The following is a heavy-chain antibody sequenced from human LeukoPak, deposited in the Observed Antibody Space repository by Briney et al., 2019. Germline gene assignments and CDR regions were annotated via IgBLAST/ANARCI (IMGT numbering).Heavy chain of an antibody. CDR2: ISGYNGNT. CDR1: GYTFTNYA. D-gene: IGHD2-2*01. Sequence: ASVKVSCKASGYTFTNYAITWVRQAPGQGLEWMGWISGYNGNTNYAQKLQGRVTMTTDTSTSTAYMELRSLTSDDTAVYYCARSEAIVVVPTAIVYWGQGTLVTVSS. J-gene: IGHJ4*02. V-gene: IGHV1-18*01. CDR3: ARSEAIVVVPTAIVY.